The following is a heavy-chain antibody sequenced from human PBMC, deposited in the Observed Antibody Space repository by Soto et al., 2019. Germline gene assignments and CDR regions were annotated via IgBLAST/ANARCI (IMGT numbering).Heavy chain of an antibody. CDR2: INSDGSTT. CDR1: GFTFSNYW. D-gene: IGHD4-4*01. V-gene: IGHV3-74*01. J-gene: IGHJ4*02. CDR3: ARGDDYNTFDY. Sequence: EVQLVESGGGLVQPGGSLRLSCAASGFTFSNYWMHWVRHTPGKGLVWVSRINSDGSTTSYADSVKGRFTISRDNAKNTLYVQMNSLRAEDTAVYSCARGDDYNTFDYWGQGTLVTVSS.